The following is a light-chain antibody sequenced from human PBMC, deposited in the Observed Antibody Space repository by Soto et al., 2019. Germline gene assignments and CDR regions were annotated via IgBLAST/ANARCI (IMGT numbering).Light chain of an antibody. CDR2: DVS. Sequence: QSSLTQPASGLGLPGHSTTFPCTGPSIDVGGYNYVSWNQQNPGKAPKLMIYDVSNRPSGVSNRFSGSKSGNTASLTISGLQAEDEADYYCSSYTSSSTLMVFGGGTKVTVL. V-gene: IGLV2-14*01. CDR3: SSYTSSSTLMV. CDR1: SIDVGGYNY. J-gene: IGLJ2*01.